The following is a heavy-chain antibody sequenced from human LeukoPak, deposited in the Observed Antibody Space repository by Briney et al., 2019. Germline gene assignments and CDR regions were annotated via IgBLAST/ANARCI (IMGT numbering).Heavy chain of an antibody. J-gene: IGHJ6*02. V-gene: IGHV3-30*03. Sequence: GSLRLSCATSGFTFSNYGMHWVRQAPGKGLEWVAVVSYEGKGQYYADSVRGRFTISRANSKNTLYLQVNSLRGEDAAVYYCARVLLPGIAAADYYYYYYGMDVWGQGTTVTVSS. CDR3: ARVLLPGIAAADYYYYYYGMDV. CDR2: VSYEGKGQ. D-gene: IGHD6-13*01. CDR1: GFTFSNYG.